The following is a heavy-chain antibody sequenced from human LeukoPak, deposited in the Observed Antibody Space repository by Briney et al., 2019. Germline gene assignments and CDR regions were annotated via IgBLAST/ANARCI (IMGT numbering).Heavy chain of an antibody. CDR1: GFTVSSNY. V-gene: IGHV3-66*01. CDR3: AEPQAPDCSSTSCYWNYFQH. CDR2: IYSGGST. Sequence: GGSLRLSYAASGFTVSSNYMSWVRQAPGKGLEWVSVIYSGGSTYYADSVKGRFTISRDNSKNTLYLQMNSLRAEDTAVYYCAEPQAPDCSSTSCYWNYFQHWGQGTLVTVSS. D-gene: IGHD2-2*01. J-gene: IGHJ1*01.